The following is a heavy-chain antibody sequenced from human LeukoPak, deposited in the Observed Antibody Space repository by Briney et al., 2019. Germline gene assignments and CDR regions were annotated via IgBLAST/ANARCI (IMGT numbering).Heavy chain of an antibody. D-gene: IGHD3-10*01. Sequence: SETLSLTCTVSGYSISSGYYWGWIRPPPGKGLEWIGSIYHSGSTYYNPSLKSRVTISVDTSKNQFSLKLSSVTAADTAVYYCARGLFSDGSGSLPPYMDVWGKGTTVTVSS. CDR2: IYHSGST. CDR3: ARGLFSDGSGSLPPYMDV. CDR1: GYSISSGYY. V-gene: IGHV4-38-2*02. J-gene: IGHJ6*03.